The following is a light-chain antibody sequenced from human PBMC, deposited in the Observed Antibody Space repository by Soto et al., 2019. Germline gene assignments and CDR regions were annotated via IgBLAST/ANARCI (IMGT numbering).Light chain of an antibody. J-gene: IGKJ2*02. CDR3: QQRSRWPRGT. Sequence: VLTQSPATLSLSPGESATLSCRASQNVGNNLAWYQQKSGQAPRLLIYAASDRATGVPARFSGRMSGTDFTLTISSLEPEDFATYFCQQRSRWPRGTFGRGTKRE. CDR1: QNVGNN. CDR2: AAS. V-gene: IGKV3-11*01.